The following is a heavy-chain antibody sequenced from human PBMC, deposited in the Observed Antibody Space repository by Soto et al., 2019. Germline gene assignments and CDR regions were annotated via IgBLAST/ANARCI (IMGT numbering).Heavy chain of an antibody. Sequence: GGSLRLSCEASGFTFSGYWMSWVRQAPGKGLEWVADIKHDGSVQYYVDSVKGRLTISRDNAKKLLYLQMNGLRAEDTALYYCARAPYSNGWYRFDLWGQGTLVTVSS. V-gene: IGHV3-7*03. D-gene: IGHD6-19*01. CDR3: ARAPYSNGWYRFDL. CDR2: IKHDGSVQ. J-gene: IGHJ4*02. CDR1: GFTFSGYW.